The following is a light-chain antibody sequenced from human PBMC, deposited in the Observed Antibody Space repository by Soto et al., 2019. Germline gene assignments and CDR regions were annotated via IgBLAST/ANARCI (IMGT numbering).Light chain of an antibody. CDR3: QQYNSPPLT. CDR2: DDS. J-gene: IGKJ4*01. V-gene: IGKV1-5*01. Sequence: DIQMTQSPSTLSASVGDRVTITCRANQSISDWLAWYQQKPGKAPKLLIYDDSNLESGVPSRFSGSGHGTEFTLTFSSLQPDDFATYYCQQYNSPPLTFGGGTKMEI. CDR1: QSISDW.